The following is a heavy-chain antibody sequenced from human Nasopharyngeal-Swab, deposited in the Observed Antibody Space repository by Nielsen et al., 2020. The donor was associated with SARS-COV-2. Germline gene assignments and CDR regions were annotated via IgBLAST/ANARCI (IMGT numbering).Heavy chain of an antibody. CDR1: GYTFTDYY. D-gene: IGHD6-6*01. J-gene: IGHJ6*03. CDR3: ARSYSSSSSSFQNGYYYMDV. V-gene: IGHV1-69*13. CDR2: IIPIFGTA. Sequence: SVKVSCKASGYTFTDYYIYWVRHAPGQGLEWMGGIIPIFGTANYAQKFQGRVTITADESTSTAYMELSSLRSEDTAVYYCARSYSSSSSSFQNGYYYMDVWGKETTVTVSS.